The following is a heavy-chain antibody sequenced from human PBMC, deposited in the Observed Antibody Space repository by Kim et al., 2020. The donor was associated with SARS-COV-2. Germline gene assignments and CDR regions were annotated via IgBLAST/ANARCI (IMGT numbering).Heavy chain of an antibody. Sequence: SETLSLTYTVSGGSISSGDYYWSWIRQPPGKGLEWIGYIYYSGSTYYNPSLKSRVTISVDTSKNQFSLKLSSVTAADTAVYYCASRTYYYDSSGPTGWFDPWGKGTLVTVSS. CDR1: GGSISSGDYY. CDR3: ASRTYYYDSSGPTGWFDP. D-gene: IGHD3-22*01. CDR2: IYYSGST. V-gene: IGHV4-30-4*01. J-gene: IGHJ5*02.